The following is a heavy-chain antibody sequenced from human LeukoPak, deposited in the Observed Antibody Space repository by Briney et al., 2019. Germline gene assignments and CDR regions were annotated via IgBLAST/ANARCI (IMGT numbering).Heavy chain of an antibody. CDR2: ISSSGSTI. Sequence: PGGSLRLSCAASGFTFSDYYMSWIRQAPGKGLEWVSYISSSGSTIYYADSVKGRFTISRDNAKNSLYLQMNSLRAEDTAVYYCARAPSPPADEPLTFGYWGQGTLVTVSS. V-gene: IGHV3-11*01. J-gene: IGHJ4*02. D-gene: IGHD1-14*01. CDR3: ARAPSPPADEPLTFGY. CDR1: GFTFSDYY.